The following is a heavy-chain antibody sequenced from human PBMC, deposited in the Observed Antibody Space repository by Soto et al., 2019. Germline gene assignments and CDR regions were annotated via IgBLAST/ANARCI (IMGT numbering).Heavy chain of an antibody. V-gene: IGHV3-23*01. D-gene: IGHD1-26*01. CDR3: AKVGPSYYYGMDV. J-gene: IGHJ6*02. CDR1: GLDFSSEV. Sequence: GGSLRLSCAASGLDFSSEVMCWVRQAPGKGLEWVSSISGSGRTIYHADSMRGRFAISRDNSKNSLYLQLNNLRVDDTAVYYCAKVGPSYYYGMDVWGQGTTVTAP. CDR2: ISGSGRTI.